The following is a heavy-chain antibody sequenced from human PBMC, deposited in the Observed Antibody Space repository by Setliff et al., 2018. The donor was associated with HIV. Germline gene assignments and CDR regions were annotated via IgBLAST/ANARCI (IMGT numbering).Heavy chain of an antibody. CDR2: MSYDGNNK. CDR3: ARSFPYYYESSGLYAMDV. CDR1: GFNVEKSG. J-gene: IGHJ6*02. D-gene: IGHD3-22*01. V-gene: IGHV3-30*12. Sequence: GGSLRLSCEASGFNVEKSGMHWIRQAPGKGLEWVAVMSYDGNNKYYADSVKGRFTISRDDDRNFLFLQMNSLRAEDTAIYFCARSFPYYYESSGLYAMDVWGQGTTVTVSS.